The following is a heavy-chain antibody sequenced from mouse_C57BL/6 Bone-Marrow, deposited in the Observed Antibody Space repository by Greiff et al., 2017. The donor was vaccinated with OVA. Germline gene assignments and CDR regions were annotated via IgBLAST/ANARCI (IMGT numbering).Heavy chain of an antibody. CDR1: GYTFTSYW. V-gene: IGHV1-55*01. J-gene: IGHJ4*01. CDR2: IYPGSGST. D-gene: IGHD2-5*01. Sequence: QVQLQQPGAELVKPGASVKMSCKASGYTFTSYWITWVKQRPGQGLEWIGDIYPGSGSTNYNEKFKSKATLTVDTSSSTAYMQLSSLTSEDSAVYDCARENSNFFLYYAMDYWGQGTSVTVSS. CDR3: ARENSNFFLYYAMDY.